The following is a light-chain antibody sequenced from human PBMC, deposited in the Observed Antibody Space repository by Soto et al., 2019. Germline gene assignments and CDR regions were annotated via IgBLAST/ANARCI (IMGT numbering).Light chain of an antibody. J-gene: IGKJ1*01. Sequence: EIVMTQSPASLSVPPGERATLSCRASQSVSTNFAWYLQKPGQAPRLLIYGSSTRATAVPARFTASGSGTEFTLSIRSLQSDAFGVYYCQQSDTWPRTFGQGTKVEI. CDR3: QQSDTWPRT. CDR1: QSVSTN. CDR2: GSS. V-gene: IGKV3-15*01.